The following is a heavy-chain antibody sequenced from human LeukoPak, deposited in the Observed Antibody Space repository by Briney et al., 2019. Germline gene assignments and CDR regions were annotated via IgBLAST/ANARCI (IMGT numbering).Heavy chain of an antibody. CDR2: ISSSSSYI. CDR3: AYAFGGVINTRFDY. CDR1: GFPFSSYS. V-gene: IGHV3-21*01. D-gene: IGHD3-16*01. Sequence: GGSLRLSCAASGFPFSSYSMNWVRQAPGKGLEWVSSISSSSSYIYYADSVKGRFTISRDNAKNSLYLQMNSLRAEDTAVYYCAYAFGGVINTRFDYWGQGTLVTVSS. J-gene: IGHJ4*02.